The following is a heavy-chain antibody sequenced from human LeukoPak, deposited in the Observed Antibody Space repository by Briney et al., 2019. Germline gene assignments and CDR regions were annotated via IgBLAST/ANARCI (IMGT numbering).Heavy chain of an antibody. CDR3: AKSGVSGSYFRDYFDY. CDR1: GFTFSSYA. CDR2: ISYDGSNK. J-gene: IGHJ4*02. Sequence: GGSLRLSCAASGFTFSSYAMHWVRQAPGKGLEWVAVISYDGSNKYYADSVKGRFTISRDNSKNTLYLQMNSLRAEDTAVYYCAKSGVSGSYFRDYFDYWGQGTLVTVSS. V-gene: IGHV3-30-3*02. D-gene: IGHD1-26*01.